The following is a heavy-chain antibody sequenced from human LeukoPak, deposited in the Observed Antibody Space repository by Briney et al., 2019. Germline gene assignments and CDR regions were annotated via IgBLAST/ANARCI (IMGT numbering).Heavy chain of an antibody. CDR3: ARVGDYADPPRELLQYY. CDR2: ISAYNGNT. J-gene: IGHJ4*02. D-gene: IGHD4-17*01. Sequence: ASVKVSCKASGYTFTSYGISWVRQAPGQGLEWMGWISAYNGNTNYAQKLQGRVTMTTDTSASTAYMELRSLRSDDTAVYYCARVGDYADPPRELLQYYWGQGTLVTVSS. V-gene: IGHV1-18*01. CDR1: GYTFTSYG.